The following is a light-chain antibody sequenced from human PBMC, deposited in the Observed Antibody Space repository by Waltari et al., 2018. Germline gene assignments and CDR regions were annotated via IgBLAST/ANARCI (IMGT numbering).Light chain of an antibody. CDR2: QDS. CDR3: QAWDSINDVG. V-gene: IGLV3-1*01. J-gene: IGLJ2*01. CDR1: KLEDKY. Sequence: YELTQPPSVSVSPGQTVRITCSGGKLEDKYVCWYQQKTGQSPVLVMHQDSRRPPGVPDRFSGSSSGNTATLTISGTQAMDEAGYYWQAWDSINDVGFGGGTRLTVL.